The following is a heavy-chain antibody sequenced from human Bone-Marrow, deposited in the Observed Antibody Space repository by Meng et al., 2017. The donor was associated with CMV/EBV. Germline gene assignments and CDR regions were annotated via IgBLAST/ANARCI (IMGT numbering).Heavy chain of an antibody. CDR3: AKDYYGYGMDV. Sequence: SLKISCAASGFTFDDYAMHWVRQAPGKGLEWVSGISWNSGSRGYADSVKGRFTISRDNAKNSLHLQMNSLRAEDTALYYCAKDYYGYGMDVWGQGTTVTVSS. J-gene: IGHJ6*02. V-gene: IGHV3-9*01. CDR2: ISWNSGSR. CDR1: GFTFDDYA.